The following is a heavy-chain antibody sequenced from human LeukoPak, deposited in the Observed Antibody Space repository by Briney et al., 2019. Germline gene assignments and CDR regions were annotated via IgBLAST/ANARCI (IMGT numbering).Heavy chain of an antibody. CDR1: GYTFTSYD. D-gene: IGHD3-9*01. CDR2: MNPNSGNT. J-gene: IGHJ5*02. V-gene: IGHV1-8*01. Sequence: ASVSVSCKASGYTFTSYDINWVLQATGQGLEWMGWMNPNSGNTGYAQKFQGRVTMTRNTSISTAYMELSSLRSEDTAVYYCARSERTYYDILTGPKFGWAPTDWFDPWGQGTLVTVSS. CDR3: ARSERTYYDILTGPKFGWAPTDWFDP.